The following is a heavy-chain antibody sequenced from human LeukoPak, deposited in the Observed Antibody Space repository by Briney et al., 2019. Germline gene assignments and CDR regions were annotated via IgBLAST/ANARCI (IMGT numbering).Heavy chain of an antibody. CDR2: IRYDGSNK. Sequence: GGSLRLSCAASGFTFSSYGMHWVRQAPGKGLEWVAFIRYDGSNKYYADSVKARFTLSRDNSKNTMYLQMNILRAEDTAVYYCATGYSSGWYGRLDYWGQGTLVTVSS. CDR3: ATGYSSGWYGRLDY. V-gene: IGHV3-30*02. D-gene: IGHD6-19*01. CDR1: GFTFSSYG. J-gene: IGHJ4*02.